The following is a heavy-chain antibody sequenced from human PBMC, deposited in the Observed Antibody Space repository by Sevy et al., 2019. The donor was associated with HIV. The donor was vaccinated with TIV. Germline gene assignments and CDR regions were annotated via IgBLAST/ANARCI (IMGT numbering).Heavy chain of an antibody. CDR2: TYYRSEFFY. CDR3: ARVMDGEFGGRGMDV. J-gene: IGHJ6*02. D-gene: IGHD3-3*01. CDR1: GDSVSSNSAA. Sequence: SQTLSLTCAISGDSVSSNSAAWNWIRQSPSRGLEWLGRTYYRSEFFYDYAISVKSRITIDPDTSKNQFSLHLNSVTPEDTAVYYCARVMDGEFGGRGMDVWGQGTTVTVSS. V-gene: IGHV6-1*01.